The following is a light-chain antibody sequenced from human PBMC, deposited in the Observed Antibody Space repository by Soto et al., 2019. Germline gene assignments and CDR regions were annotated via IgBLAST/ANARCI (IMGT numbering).Light chain of an antibody. Sequence: DIRMTQSPSTLSASVGDRVTITCRASQSISSWLAWYQQKPGKAPKLLIYDASSLESGVPSRFSGSGSGTEFTLTISSLQPDDFEPYYCQQYNSYPWTFGQGTKVEIK. V-gene: IGKV1-5*01. CDR1: QSISSW. J-gene: IGKJ1*01. CDR3: QQYNSYPWT. CDR2: DAS.